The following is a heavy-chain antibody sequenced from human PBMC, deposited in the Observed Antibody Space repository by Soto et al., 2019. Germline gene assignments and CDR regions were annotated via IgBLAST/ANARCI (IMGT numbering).Heavy chain of an antibody. CDR2: IHYSGTT. D-gene: IGHD2-8*01. V-gene: IGHV4-59*01. J-gene: IGHJ4*02. Sequence: SETLSLTCTVSGTSISGYYWSWIRQPPRKGLEWIANIHYSGTTNYNPSLASRVTLSVDTSKNQFSLKMTSATAADRAMYFCAGYNSYAIDYWGRGTLVTVSS. CDR3: AGYNSYAIDY. CDR1: GTSISGYY.